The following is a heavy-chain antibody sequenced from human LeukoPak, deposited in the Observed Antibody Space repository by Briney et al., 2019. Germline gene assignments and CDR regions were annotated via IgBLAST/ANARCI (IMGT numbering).Heavy chain of an antibody. CDR2: ISSSSSYI. V-gene: IGHV3-21*01. D-gene: IGHD3-22*01. CDR3: ASSESSDYYDSSGYY. CDR1: GFTFSSYS. J-gene: IGHJ4*02. Sequence: GGSLRLSCAASGFTFSSYSMNWVRQAPVKGLEWVSSISSSSSYIYCADSVKGRFTISRDNAKNSLYLQMNSLRAEDTAVYYCASSESSDYYDSSGYYWGQGTLVTVSS.